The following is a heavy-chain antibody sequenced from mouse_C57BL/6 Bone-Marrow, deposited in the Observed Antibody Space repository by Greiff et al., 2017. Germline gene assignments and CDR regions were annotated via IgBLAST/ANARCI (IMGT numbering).Heavy chain of an antibody. CDR2: ISSGGIYT. V-gene: IGHV5-6*01. CDR3: ARREDYFDY. Sequence: EVQGVESGGDLVKPGGSLKLSCAASGFTFSSYGMSWVRQTPDKRLEWVATISSGGIYTYYPDSVKGRFTISRDNAKNTPYLQLSSLKSEDTAMYSCARREDYFDYWGQGTTLTVSS. J-gene: IGHJ2*01. CDR1: GFTFSSYG.